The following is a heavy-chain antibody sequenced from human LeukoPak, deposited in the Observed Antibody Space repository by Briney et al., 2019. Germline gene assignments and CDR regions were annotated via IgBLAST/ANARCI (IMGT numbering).Heavy chain of an antibody. Sequence: TGGSLRLSCAASGFTFSSYGMHWDRQAPGKGLEWVAFIRYDGSNKYYADSVKGRFTISRDNSKNTLYLQMNSLRAEDTAVYYCAKDRATIAAAGTGFDYWGQGTLVTVSS. D-gene: IGHD6-13*01. V-gene: IGHV3-30*02. CDR3: AKDRATIAAAGTGFDY. CDR2: IRYDGSNK. J-gene: IGHJ4*02. CDR1: GFTFSSYG.